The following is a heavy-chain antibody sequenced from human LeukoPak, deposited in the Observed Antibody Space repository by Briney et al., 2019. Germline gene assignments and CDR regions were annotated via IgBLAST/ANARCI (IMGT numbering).Heavy chain of an antibody. CDR3: ARDGALDY. J-gene: IGHJ4*02. Sequence: ASVTVSCKASGYTFTNYYMHWLRQPPGQGLEWMGWINPNSGGTNYAQKFQGRVTMTRDTSISTAYVDLSRLGSDDTAVYYCARDGALDYWGQGTLVTVSS. CDR1: GYTFTNYY. D-gene: IGHD3-16*01. CDR2: INPNSGGT. V-gene: IGHV1-2*02.